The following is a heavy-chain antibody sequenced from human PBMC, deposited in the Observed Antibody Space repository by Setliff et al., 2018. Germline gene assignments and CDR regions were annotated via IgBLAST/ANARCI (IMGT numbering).Heavy chain of an antibody. CDR3: ARQIDYGDFQYFDC. CDR2: IYTSGST. J-gene: IGHJ4*02. CDR1: GGSISSGSYY. V-gene: IGHV4-61*02. Sequence: SETLSLTCTVSGGSISSGSYYWSWIRQPAGKGLEWIGRIYTSGSTNYNPSLKSRVTISVDTSKNQFSLKLNSVTAADTAVYYCARQIDYGDFQYFDCWGQGTLVTVSS. D-gene: IGHD4-17*01.